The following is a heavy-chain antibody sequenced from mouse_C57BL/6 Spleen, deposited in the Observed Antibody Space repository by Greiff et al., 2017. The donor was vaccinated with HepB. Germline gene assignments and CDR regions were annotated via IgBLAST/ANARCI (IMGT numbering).Heavy chain of an antibody. J-gene: IGHJ2*01. CDR2: ISGGSSTI. CDR3: ARQRGFDY. V-gene: IGHV5-17*01. CDR1: GFTFSDYG. Sequence: DVKLVESGGGLVKPGGSLKLSCAASGFTFSDYGMHWVRQAPEKGLEWVAYISGGSSTIYYSDTVKGRFTISRDNAKSTLFLQMTSLRSEDTAMYYCARQRGFDYWGQGTTLTVSS.